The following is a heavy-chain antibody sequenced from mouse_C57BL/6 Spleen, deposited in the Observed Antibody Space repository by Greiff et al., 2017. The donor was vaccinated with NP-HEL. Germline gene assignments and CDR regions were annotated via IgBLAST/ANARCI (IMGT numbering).Heavy chain of an antibody. V-gene: IGHV5-12*01. CDR1: GFTFSDYY. J-gene: IGHJ4*01. D-gene: IGHD1-1*01. CDR2: ISNGGGST. Sequence: EVKLEESGGGLVQPGGSLKLSCAASGFTFSDYYMYWVRQTPEKRLEWVAYISNGGGSTYYPDTVKGRFTISRDNAKNTLYLQMSRLKSEDTAMYYCARQEGSKGAMDYWGQGTSVTVSS. CDR3: ARQEGSKGAMDY.